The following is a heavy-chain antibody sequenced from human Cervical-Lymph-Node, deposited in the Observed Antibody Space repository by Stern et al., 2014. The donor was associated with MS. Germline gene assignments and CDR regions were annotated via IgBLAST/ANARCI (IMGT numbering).Heavy chain of an antibody. Sequence: VQLVESGSVVRKPGSSVNVSCKASGGTFRNFAVNWVRQAPGQGLEWVGGIIPVFGTPTSAQQFQGRVTIISDESTSTVYVELSSLTTEDTAIYFCASAHPATRRGYKGMNVWGQGTTIAVSS. CDR1: GGTFRNFA. J-gene: IGHJ6*02. CDR3: ASAHPATRRGYKGMNV. D-gene: IGHD2-2*01. CDR2: IIPVFGTP. V-gene: IGHV1-69*01.